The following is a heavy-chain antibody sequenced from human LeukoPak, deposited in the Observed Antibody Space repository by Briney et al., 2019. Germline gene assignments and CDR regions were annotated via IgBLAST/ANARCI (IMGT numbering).Heavy chain of an antibody. J-gene: IGHJ4*02. D-gene: IGHD3-16*01. CDR3: ASLWGGDY. V-gene: IGHV3-21*01. Sequence: GGSLRRSCAASGFTFGTYAMNWVRQAPGKGLEWVSSISRSGRDIYYGDSVRGRFTISRDNAKNSLYLQMNSLRAEDTAVYYCASLWGGDYWGQGTLVTVSS. CDR1: GFTFGTYA. CDR2: ISRSGRDI.